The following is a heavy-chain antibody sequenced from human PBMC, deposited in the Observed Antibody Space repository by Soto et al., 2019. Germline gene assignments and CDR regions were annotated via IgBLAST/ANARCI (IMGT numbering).Heavy chain of an antibody. Sequence: SETLCLTCPFSGGSISSGGHYWSWIRQHPGKGLEWIGYIFYSGNTYYNPSLKSRLIISVDTYRNQFSLKLSSVTAADTAVYYCARGRRSPGCLDLWGQGILVSVS. D-gene: IGHD2-8*01. V-gene: IGHV4-31*03. CDR2: IFYSGNT. CDR3: ARGRRSPGCLDL. J-gene: IGHJ5*02. CDR1: GGSISSGGHY.